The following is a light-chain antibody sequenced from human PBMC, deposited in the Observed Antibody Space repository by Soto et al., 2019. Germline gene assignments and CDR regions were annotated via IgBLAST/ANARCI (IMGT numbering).Light chain of an antibody. J-gene: IGKJ1*01. CDR3: QKYNSARRT. CDR1: QGISNY. V-gene: IGKV1-27*01. Sequence: DIQMTQSPSSLSASVGDRVTITCRASQGISNYLAWYQQKPGKVPKLLMYAASTLQSGAPTRFSGSGSWTDFTLTISNLHPEDVATYYCQKYNSARRTFGQGTKVEIK. CDR2: AAS.